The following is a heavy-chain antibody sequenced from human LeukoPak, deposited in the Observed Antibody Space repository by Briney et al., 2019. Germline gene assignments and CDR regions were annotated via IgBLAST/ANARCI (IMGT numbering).Heavy chain of an antibody. CDR2: IYYSGST. V-gene: IGHV4-59*01. Sequence: SETLSLTCTVSGGSISSYYWSWIRQPPGKGLEWIGYIYYSGSTNYNPSLKSRVTISVDTSKKQFSLKLRSVTAADTAVYYCARVSGYDWESFYDYWGQGALVTVSS. CDR3: ARVSGYDWESFYDY. D-gene: IGHD5-12*01. J-gene: IGHJ4*02. CDR1: GGSISSYY.